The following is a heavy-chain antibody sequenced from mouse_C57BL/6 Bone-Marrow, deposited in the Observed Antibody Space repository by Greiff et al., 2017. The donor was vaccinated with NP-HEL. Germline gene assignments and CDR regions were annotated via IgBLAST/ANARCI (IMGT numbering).Heavy chain of an antibody. J-gene: IGHJ2*01. D-gene: IGHD1-1*01. V-gene: IGHV1-26*01. Sequence: EVQLQQSGPELVKPGASVKISCKASGYTFTDYYMNWVKQSHGKSLEWIGDINPNNGGTSYNQKFKGKATLTVDKSSSTAYMELRSLTSEDSAVYYCAREEGYYGSSYWGQGTTLTVSS. CDR3: AREEGYYGSSY. CDR2: INPNNGGT. CDR1: GYTFTDYY.